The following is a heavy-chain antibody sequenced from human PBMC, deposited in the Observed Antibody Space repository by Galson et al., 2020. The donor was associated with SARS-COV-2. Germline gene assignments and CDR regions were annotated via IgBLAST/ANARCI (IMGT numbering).Heavy chain of an antibody. CDR2: TYYRSQWST. V-gene: IGHV6-1*01. D-gene: IGHD6-13*01. Sequence: SQTLSLTCALSEDSVSSNSAAWNWNRQSPSRVLEWLGRTYYRSQWSTDYAVSVKSRITINPDTSKNQFSLQLNSVTPEDTAIYYCAGRVAGAGSLHIWGQGTMVIVSS. J-gene: IGHJ3*02. CDR3: AGRVAGAGSLHI. CDR1: EDSVSSNSAA.